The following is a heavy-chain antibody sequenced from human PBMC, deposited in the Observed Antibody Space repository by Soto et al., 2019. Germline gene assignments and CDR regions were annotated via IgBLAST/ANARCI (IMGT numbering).Heavy chain of an antibody. CDR2: ISYDGSDK. Sequence: GGSLRLSCAASGFTFSGYARHWVRQTPGKGLEWVAFISYDGSDKFYADSVKGRFTISRDNSKNTLYLQMNSLRAEDTAVYYCARERDSFDDWGQGTLVTVSS. J-gene: IGHJ4*02. CDR3: ARERDSFDD. D-gene: IGHD2-15*01. V-gene: IGHV3-30-3*01. CDR1: GFTFSGYA.